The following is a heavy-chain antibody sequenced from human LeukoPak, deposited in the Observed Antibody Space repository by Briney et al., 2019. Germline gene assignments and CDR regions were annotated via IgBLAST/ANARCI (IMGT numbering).Heavy chain of an antibody. CDR3: ARSDSSGRYGGYYYYYMDV. CDR1: GYTFTVYG. CDR2: ISAYNGNT. D-gene: IGHD6-19*01. V-gene: IGHV1-18*01. Sequence: ASVKVSCKSSGYTFTVYGITWVRQAPGQGLEWMGWISAYNGNTNYAQKLQGRVTMTTDTSTSTAYMELRSLRSDDTAVYYCARSDSSGRYGGYYYYYMDVWGKGTTVTVSS. J-gene: IGHJ6*03.